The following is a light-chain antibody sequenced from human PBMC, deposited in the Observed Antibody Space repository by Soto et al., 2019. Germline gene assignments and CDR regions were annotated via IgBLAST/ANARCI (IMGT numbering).Light chain of an antibody. Sequence: QSVLTQPPSASGTPGQRVTISCSGSSSNIGSNTVNWYQQLPGTAPKHLIFRNNQRPSGVPDRFSGSKSGTSASLAISGLQPEDEADYYCAAWDDSLSWVFGGGTQLTVL. V-gene: IGLV1-44*01. CDR2: RNN. CDR1: SSNIGSNT. J-gene: IGLJ3*02. CDR3: AAWDDSLSWV.